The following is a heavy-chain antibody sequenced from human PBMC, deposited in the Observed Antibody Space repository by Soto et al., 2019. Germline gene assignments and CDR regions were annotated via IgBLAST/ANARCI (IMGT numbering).Heavy chain of an antibody. CDR3: ARSSTQGFGELLIWSYYYYGMDV. D-gene: IGHD3-10*01. J-gene: IGHJ6*02. CDR2: IIPIFGTA. CDR1: GGTFSSYA. V-gene: IGHV1-69*06. Sequence: QVQLVQSGAEVKKPGSSVKVSCKASGGTFSSYAISWVRQAPGQGLEWMGGIIPIFGTANYAQKFQGRVTITADKSTSTAYMELSSLRSEDKAVYYCARSSTQGFGELLIWSYYYYGMDVWGQGTTVTVSS.